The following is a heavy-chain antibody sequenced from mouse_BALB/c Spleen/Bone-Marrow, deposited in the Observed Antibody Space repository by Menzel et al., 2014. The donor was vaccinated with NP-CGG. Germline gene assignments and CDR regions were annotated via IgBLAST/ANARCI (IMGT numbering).Heavy chain of an antibody. CDR2: IDPANGNT. CDR1: GFNIKDTY. CDR3: ARCPYEYGGGDY. V-gene: IGHV14-3*02. Sequence: VQLQQSGAELVKPGASVKLSCTASGFNIKDTYMHWVKQRPEQGLEWIGRIDPANGNTKYDPKFQGKATITADTSSNTAYLQLSSLTSEDTAVYYCARCPYEYGGGDYWGQGTTLTVSS. J-gene: IGHJ2*01. D-gene: IGHD2-4*01.